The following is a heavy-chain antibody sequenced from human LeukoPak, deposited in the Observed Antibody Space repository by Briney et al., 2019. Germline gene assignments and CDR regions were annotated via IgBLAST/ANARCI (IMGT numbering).Heavy chain of an antibody. CDR2: ISDYNGNT. CDR3: ARGDYYDSSSYFPGMNY. J-gene: IGHJ4*02. V-gene: IGHV1-18*01. D-gene: IGHD3-22*01. Sequence: ASVKVSCKASGYTFRNYAITWVRQAPGQGLEWMGWISDYNGNTNYAQKFQGRVTMTTDTSTSTAYMELRSLRSDDTAVYYCARGDYYDSSSYFPGMNYRGQGTLVTVSS. CDR1: GYTFRNYA.